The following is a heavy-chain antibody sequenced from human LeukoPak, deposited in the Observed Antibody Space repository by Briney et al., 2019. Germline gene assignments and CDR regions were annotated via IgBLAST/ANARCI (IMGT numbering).Heavy chain of an antibody. CDR1: GFTFSGFS. CDR2: MNEYGSEI. V-gene: IGHV3-7*01. Sequence: GGSLRLSCAVSGFTFSGFSMSWVRQAPGKGLEWVAKMNEYGSEIFYVDSVKGRFTISRDNAKNSLYLQMNRLRAEDTAVYYCARPRGCGSSRCNNFDYWGQGTLVTVS. D-gene: IGHD2-2*01. CDR3: ARPRGCGSSRCNNFDY. J-gene: IGHJ4*02.